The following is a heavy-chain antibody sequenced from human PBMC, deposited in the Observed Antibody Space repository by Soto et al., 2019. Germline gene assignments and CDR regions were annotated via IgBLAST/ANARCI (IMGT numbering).Heavy chain of an antibody. CDR1: RFTFSNYG. CDR2: ISFDGSTK. Sequence: QVQLVESGGGVVQPGRSLRLSCAASRFTFSNYGMHWVRQAPGKGLEWVAVISFDGSTKYYADSVRGRFTISRDNSKSTLFLQMNSLRAEDTAVYFCAKYSIAGAGTAYFDSWGQGTLVTVSS. J-gene: IGHJ4*02. CDR3: AKYSIAGAGTAYFDS. V-gene: IGHV3-30*18. D-gene: IGHD6-13*01.